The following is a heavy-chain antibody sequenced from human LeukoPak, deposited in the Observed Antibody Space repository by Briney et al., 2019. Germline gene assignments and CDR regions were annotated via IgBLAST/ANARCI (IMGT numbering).Heavy chain of an antibody. CDR1: GFTFSSYG. CDR2: IWYDGSNK. D-gene: IGHD6-13*01. CDR3: ARDPGIAAAGTAFDY. Sequence: GGSLRLFCAASGFTFSSYGMHWVRQAPGKGLEGVAVIWYDGSNKYYADSVKGRFTISRDNSKNTLYLQMNSLSAEDTAVYYCARDPGIAAAGTAFDYWGQGTLVTVSS. V-gene: IGHV3-33*01. J-gene: IGHJ4*02.